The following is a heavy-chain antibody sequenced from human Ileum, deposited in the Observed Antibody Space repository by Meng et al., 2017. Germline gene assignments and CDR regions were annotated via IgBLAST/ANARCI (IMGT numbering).Heavy chain of an antibody. CDR2: ISRSGTT. D-gene: IGHD4-11*01. CDR3: ARSGVTTVTYLD. CDR1: GGSFSTYY. J-gene: IGHJ4*02. Sequence: VQLPQWGAGLLKPSETLSLTCAIGGGSFSTYYWSWIRQPPGKGLEWIGEISRSGTTNYNPSLKSRVTISVDTSKNQFSLTVTSVTAADSALYYCARSGVTTVTYLDWGQGTLVTVSS. V-gene: IGHV4-34*01.